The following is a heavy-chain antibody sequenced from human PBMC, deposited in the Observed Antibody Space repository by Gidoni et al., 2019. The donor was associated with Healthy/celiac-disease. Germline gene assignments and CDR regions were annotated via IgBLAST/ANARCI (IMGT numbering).Heavy chain of an antibody. CDR2: ISYDGSNK. D-gene: IGHD3-10*01. V-gene: IGHV3-30-3*01. J-gene: IGHJ4*02. CDR1: GFTFRSYA. Sequence: QVQLVASGGGVVQPGRSLRLSCAASGFTFRSYAMHWVRQAPGKGLEWVAVISYDGSNKYYADSVKGRFTISRDNSKNTLYLQMNSLRAEDTAVYYCARDHEILWFGELLYYWGQGTLVTVSS. CDR3: ARDHEILWFGELLYY.